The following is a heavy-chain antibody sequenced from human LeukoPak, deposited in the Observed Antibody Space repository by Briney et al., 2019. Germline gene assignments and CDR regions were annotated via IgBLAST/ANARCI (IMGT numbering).Heavy chain of an antibody. J-gene: IGHJ4*02. Sequence: SGGSLRLSCAASGFTFSSYSMNWVRQAPGKGLEWVSSISSSSSYIYYADSVKGRFTISRDNAKNSLYLQMNSLRAEDTAVYYCARSLRQTKRGPLDYWGQGTLVTVSS. D-gene: IGHD3-3*01. V-gene: IGHV3-21*04. CDR2: ISSSSSYI. CDR3: ARSLRQTKRGPLDY. CDR1: GFTFSSYS.